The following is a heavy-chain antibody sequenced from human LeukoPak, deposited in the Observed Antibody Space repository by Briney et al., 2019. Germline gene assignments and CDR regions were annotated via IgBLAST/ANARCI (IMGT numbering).Heavy chain of an antibody. CDR3: ARGRGSTNYFDS. CDR2: INHSGST. J-gene: IGHJ4*02. D-gene: IGHD1-26*01. CDR1: GGSFSGYY. V-gene: IGHV4-34*01. Sequence: SETLSLTCAVYGGSFSGYYWSWIRQPPGKGLEWIGEINHSGSTNYNPSLKSRVTISVDTPKNQFSLKLSSVTAADTAVYYCARGRGSTNYFDSWGQGTLVTVSS.